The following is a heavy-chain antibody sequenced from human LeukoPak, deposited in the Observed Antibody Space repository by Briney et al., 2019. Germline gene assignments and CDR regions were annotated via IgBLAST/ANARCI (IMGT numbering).Heavy chain of an antibody. CDR2: IYPGDSDT. V-gene: IGHV5-51*01. CDR3: ARHVRYCSGGSCYSDYFDY. CDR1: GYSFTSYW. J-gene: IGHJ4*02. Sequence: GESLKISCKCSGYSFTSYWIGWVRPTPGKGLEWMGIIYPGDSDTRYSPSFQGQVTISADKTISTAYLQWSSLKASDTAMYYCARHVRYCSGGSCYSDYFDYWGQGTLVTVSS. D-gene: IGHD2-15*01.